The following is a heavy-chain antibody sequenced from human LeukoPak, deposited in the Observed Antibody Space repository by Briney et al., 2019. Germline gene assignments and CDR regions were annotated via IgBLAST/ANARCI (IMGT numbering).Heavy chain of an antibody. D-gene: IGHD5-18*01. J-gene: IGHJ4*02. CDR1: GGSISFYY. V-gene: IGHV4-4*07. Sequence: PSETLSLTCSVSGGSISFYYWSWIRQPAGKGLEWIGRIYTSGTTNYNPSLKSRVTMSVDTSKNQFSLKLSSVTAADTAVYYCARAGYSYGYVDYWGQGTLVTVSS. CDR2: IYTSGTT. CDR3: ARAGYSYGYVDY.